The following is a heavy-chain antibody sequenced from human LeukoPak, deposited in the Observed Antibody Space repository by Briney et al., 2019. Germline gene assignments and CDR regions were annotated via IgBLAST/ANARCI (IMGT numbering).Heavy chain of an antibody. J-gene: IGHJ5*02. Sequence: SETLSLTCTVSGGSISSYYWSWIRQPPGKGLEWIGYIYYSGSTNYNPSLKSRVTISVDTSKNQFSLKLSSVTAADTAVYYCARGWMGHQLPNWFDPWGQGTLVTVSS. D-gene: IGHD2-2*01. V-gene: IGHV4-59*08. CDR2: IYYSGST. CDR3: ARGWMGHQLPNWFDP. CDR1: GGSISSYY.